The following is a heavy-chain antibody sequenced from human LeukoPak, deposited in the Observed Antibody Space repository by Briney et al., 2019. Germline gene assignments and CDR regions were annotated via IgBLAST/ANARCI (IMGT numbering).Heavy chain of an antibody. CDR2: ISYDGSNK. V-gene: IGHV3-30*18. J-gene: IGHJ4*02. CDR3: AKGGSGSPEDY. Sequence: PGGSLRLSCAASGFTFSNYYMTWVRQAPGKGLEWVAVISYDGSNKYYADSVKGRFTTSRDNSKNTLYLQMNSLRAEDTAVYYCAKGGSGSPEDYWGQGTLVTVSS. CDR1: GFTFSNYY. D-gene: IGHD3-10*01.